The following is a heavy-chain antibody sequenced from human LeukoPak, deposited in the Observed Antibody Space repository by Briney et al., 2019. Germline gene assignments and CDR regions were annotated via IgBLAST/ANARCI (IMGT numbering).Heavy chain of an antibody. D-gene: IGHD2-15*01. CDR2: IYTRGST. CDR3: ARGRYCSADICSGGDAFDI. J-gene: IGHJ3*02. V-gene: IGHV4-4*07. Sequence: SETLFLTCTVSGGSINNYYWSWIRQPAGKGLEWIGRIYTRGSTNYNPSLKSRVTMSVDTSKNQFSLKLRSVTAADTAVYYCARGRYCSADICSGGDAFDIWGQGTMVSVSS. CDR1: GGSINNYY.